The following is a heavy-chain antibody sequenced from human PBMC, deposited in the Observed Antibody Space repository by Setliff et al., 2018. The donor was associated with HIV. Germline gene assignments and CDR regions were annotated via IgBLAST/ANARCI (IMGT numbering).Heavy chain of an antibody. CDR3: ARAPDWVAFDV. CDR2: ISHGGTT. D-gene: IGHD3-9*01. V-gene: IGHV4-4*02. CDR1: GGSIRSSDW. J-gene: IGHJ3*01. Sequence: SETLSLTCAVSGGSIRSSDWWSWVRQPSGKGLEWIGEISHGGTTNYSPSLKSRVTISIDKSRNQFSLKLTSVTAADTAVYYCARAPDWVAFDVWGQGTMVTVSS.